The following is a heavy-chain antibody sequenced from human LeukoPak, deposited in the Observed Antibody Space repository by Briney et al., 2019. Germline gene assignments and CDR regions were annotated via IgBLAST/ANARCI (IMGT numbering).Heavy chain of an antibody. CDR2: ISSSGYI. Sequence: GGSLRLSCAASGFTFSSYSMNWVRQALGKGLEWVSSISSSGYIYYADSVKGRLTISRDNAKNSLYLQMNSLRAEDTAVYYCATPRGGATTPRFDYWGPGTLVTVSS. CDR1: GFTFSSYS. J-gene: IGHJ4*02. D-gene: IGHD1-26*01. V-gene: IGHV3-21*01. CDR3: ATPRGGATTPRFDY.